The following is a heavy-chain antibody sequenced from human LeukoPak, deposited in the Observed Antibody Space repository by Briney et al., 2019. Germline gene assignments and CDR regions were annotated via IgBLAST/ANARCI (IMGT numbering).Heavy chain of an antibody. D-gene: IGHD3-22*01. CDR3: ARHGSYYYDSSAHIGT. Sequence: RASETLSLTCAVYGGSFSGYYWSWIRQPPGKGLEWIGEINHSGSTNYNPSLKSRVTISVDTSKNQFSLKLSSVTAADTAVYYCARHGSYYYDSSAHIGTWGQGTLVTVSS. J-gene: IGHJ4*02. CDR1: GGSFSGYY. V-gene: IGHV4-34*01. CDR2: INHSGST.